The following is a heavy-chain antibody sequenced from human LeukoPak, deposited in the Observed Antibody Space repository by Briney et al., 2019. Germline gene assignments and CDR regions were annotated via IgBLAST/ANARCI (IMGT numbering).Heavy chain of an antibody. J-gene: IGHJ3*02. CDR2: IYSDGSGT. D-gene: IGHD7-27*01. Sequence: PGGSLRLSCAASGFTFSKYWMHWVRQAPGKGLVWVSRIYSDGSGTSYADSEKGRFTISRDNAKNTLFLQMNSLRAEDTAVYYCANWGSAFDIWGQGTMVIVSS. V-gene: IGHV3-74*01. CDR1: GFTFSKYW. CDR3: ANWGSAFDI.